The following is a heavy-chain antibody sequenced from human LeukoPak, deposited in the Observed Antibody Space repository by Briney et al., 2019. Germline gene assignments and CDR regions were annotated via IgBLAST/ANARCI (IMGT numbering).Heavy chain of an antibody. D-gene: IGHD3-10*01. CDR1: GFTFSGSA. V-gene: IGHV3-73*01. CDR2: IRSKPNSYAT. Sequence: PGGSLRLSCAASGFTFSGSAMHWVRQASGKGLEWVGRIRSKPNSYATAYAASVKGRFTISRDDLKNTAYLQMNSLKTEDTAVYYCTRREDDSWSLSGMDVWGQGTTVTVSS. J-gene: IGHJ6*02. CDR3: TRREDDSWSLSGMDV.